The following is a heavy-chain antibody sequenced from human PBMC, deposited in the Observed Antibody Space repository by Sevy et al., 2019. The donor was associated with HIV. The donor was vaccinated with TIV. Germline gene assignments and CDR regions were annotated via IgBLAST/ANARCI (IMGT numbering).Heavy chain of an antibody. J-gene: IGHJ3*02. CDR1: GFTFSSYG. Sequence: GGSLRLSCAASGFTFSSYGMHWVRQAPGKGLEWVAFIRYDGSNKYYADSVKGRFTISRDNSKNTLYLQMNGLRAEDTAVYYCAKDRPLRPDDAFDIWGQGTMVTVSS. D-gene: IGHD5-12*01. V-gene: IGHV3-30*02. CDR3: AKDRPLRPDDAFDI. CDR2: IRYDGSNK.